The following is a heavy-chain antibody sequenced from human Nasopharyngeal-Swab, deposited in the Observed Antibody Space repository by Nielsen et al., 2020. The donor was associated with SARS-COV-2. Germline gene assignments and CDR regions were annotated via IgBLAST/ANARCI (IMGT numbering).Heavy chain of an antibody. CDR3: ARLSFRLSSISSWYSYYFDY. CDR1: EYSFTSYW. J-gene: IGHJ4*02. Sequence: GGSLRLSCKGSEYSFTSYWIGWVSQMPGKGLEWMGINYPGDSDTRYSPSFQGQVTISADKSISTAYLQWSSLKASDTAMYYCARLSFRLSSISSWYSYYFDYWGQGTLVTVSS. V-gene: IGHV5-51*01. D-gene: IGHD6-13*01. CDR2: NYPGDSDT.